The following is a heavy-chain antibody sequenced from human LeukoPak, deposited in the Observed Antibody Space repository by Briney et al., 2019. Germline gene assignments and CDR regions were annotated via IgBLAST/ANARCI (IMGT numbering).Heavy chain of an antibody. CDR3: AKGIWFGEVEGDFDY. V-gene: IGHV3-23*01. CDR1: GFTFSSYA. D-gene: IGHD3-10*01. Sequence: GGSLRLSCAASGFTFSSYAMSWVRQAQGKGLELVSAISGSGGSTYYADSVKGRFTISRDNSKNTLYLQMNSLRAEDTAVYYCAKGIWFGEVEGDFDYWGQGTLVTVSS. J-gene: IGHJ4*02. CDR2: ISGSGGST.